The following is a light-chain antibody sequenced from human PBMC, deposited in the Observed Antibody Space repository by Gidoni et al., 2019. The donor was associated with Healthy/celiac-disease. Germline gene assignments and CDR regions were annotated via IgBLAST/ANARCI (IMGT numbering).Light chain of an antibody. V-gene: IGKV3-20*01. CDR3: QQYGSSPPLT. CDR1: QSVSSSY. J-gene: IGKJ4*01. Sequence: EIVLTQSPGTLYLSPGERATISCRARQSVSSSYLAWYQQKPGQAPRLLIYGASSRATGIPDRFSGSGSGTDFTLTISRLEPEDFAVYYCQQYGSSPPLTFGGGTKVEIK. CDR2: GAS.